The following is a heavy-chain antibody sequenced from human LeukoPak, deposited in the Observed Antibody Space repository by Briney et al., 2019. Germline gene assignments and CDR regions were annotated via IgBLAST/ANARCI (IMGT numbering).Heavy chain of an antibody. CDR2: ISATGGTT. CDR3: VGSGWLYYFDY. J-gene: IGHJ4*02. Sequence: GGSLRLSCAASGVTFSSYVMSWVRQAPGKGLKWVSTISATGGTTYYADSVKGRFTISRDNSKNTLYLQMNSLRAEDTAVYYCVGSGWLYYFDYWGQGTLVTVSS. D-gene: IGHD6-19*01. CDR1: GVTFSSYV. V-gene: IGHV3-23*01.